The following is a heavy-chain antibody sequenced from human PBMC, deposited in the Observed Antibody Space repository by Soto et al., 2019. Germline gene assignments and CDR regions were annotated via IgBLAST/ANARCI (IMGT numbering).Heavy chain of an antibody. CDR3: ARGYCTNGVCSYGMDV. CDR1: GFTFSSYW. D-gene: IGHD2-8*01. CDR2: IKQDGSEK. Sequence: GGSLRLSCAASGFTFSSYWMSWVRQAPGKGLEWVANIKQDGSEKYYVDSVKGRFTISRDNAKNSLYLQMNSLRAEDTAVYYCARGYCTNGVCSYGMDVWGQGTTVTVSS. J-gene: IGHJ6*02. V-gene: IGHV3-7*01.